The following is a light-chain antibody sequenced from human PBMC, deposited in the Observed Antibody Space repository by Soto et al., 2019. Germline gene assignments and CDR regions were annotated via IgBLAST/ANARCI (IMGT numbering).Light chain of an antibody. CDR1: QSVRSN. V-gene: IGKV3-20*01. CDR2: GAS. Sequence: EIVMTQSPATLSVSLGERATLSCRASQSVRSNLAWYQQKPGQAPRLLIYGASSRATGIPDRFSGSGSGTDFTLTISRLEPEDFAVYYCQQYGSSPLFGPGTKVDIK. CDR3: QQYGSSPL. J-gene: IGKJ3*01.